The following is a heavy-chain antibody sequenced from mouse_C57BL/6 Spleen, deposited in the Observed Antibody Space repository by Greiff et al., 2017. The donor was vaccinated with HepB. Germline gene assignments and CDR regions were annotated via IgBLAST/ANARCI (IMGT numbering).Heavy chain of an antibody. CDR1: GYTFTDYY. Sequence: EVQLQESGPVLVKPGASVKMSCKASGYTFTDYYMNWVKQSHGKSLEWIGVINPYNGGTSYNQKFKGKATLTVDKSSSTAYMELNSLTSEDSAVYYCARRPYGSSYYYFDYWGQGTTLTVSS. D-gene: IGHD1-1*01. CDR3: ARRPYGSSYYYFDY. V-gene: IGHV1-19*01. J-gene: IGHJ2*01. CDR2: INPYNGGT.